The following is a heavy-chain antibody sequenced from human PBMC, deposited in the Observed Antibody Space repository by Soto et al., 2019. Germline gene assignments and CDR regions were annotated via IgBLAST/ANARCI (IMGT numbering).Heavy chain of an antibody. CDR1: GFTFSSFA. J-gene: IGHJ4*02. V-gene: IGHV3-30-3*01. CDR2: ISYDGSNK. Sequence: SLRLSCAASGFTFSSFAMHWVRQAPGKGLEWVAVISYDGSNKYYADSVKGRFTISRDNSKNTLYLQMNSLRAEDTAVYYCARDVHIVVVTAILHFDYWGQGTLVTVSS. D-gene: IGHD2-21*02. CDR3: ARDVHIVVVTAILHFDY.